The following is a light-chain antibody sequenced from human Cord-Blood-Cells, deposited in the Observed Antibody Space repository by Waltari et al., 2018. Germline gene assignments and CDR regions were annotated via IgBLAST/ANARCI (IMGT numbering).Light chain of an antibody. J-gene: IGKJ4*01. V-gene: IGKV1-39*01. Sequence: DIQMTQAPSSLSASVRDRVTIPCRASQSISSYLNWYQQKPGKAPKLPIYAASSLQSGVPSRFSGSGSGTDFTLTISSLQPEDFATYYCQQSYSTPLTFGGGTKVEIK. CDR1: QSISSY. CDR3: QQSYSTPLT. CDR2: AAS.